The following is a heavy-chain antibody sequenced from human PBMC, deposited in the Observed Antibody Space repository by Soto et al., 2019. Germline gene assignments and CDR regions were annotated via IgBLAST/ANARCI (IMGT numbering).Heavy chain of an antibody. CDR3: AKKVNSGPGSQYFDY. V-gene: IGHV3-23*01. CDR2: FRTSGDGGTT. J-gene: IGHJ4*02. CDR1: GFTFRSYA. D-gene: IGHD3-10*01. Sequence: GSLRLSCAASGFTFRSYAMHWVRQAPGKGLEWVSGFRTSGDGGTTYYADSVKGRFTISRDNSKNMLFLQMNSLRAEDTAIYYCAKKVNSGPGSQYFDYWGQGTLVTASS.